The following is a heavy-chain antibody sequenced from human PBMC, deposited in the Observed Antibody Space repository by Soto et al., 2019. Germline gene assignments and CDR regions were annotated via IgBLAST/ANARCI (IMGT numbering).Heavy chain of an antibody. CDR1: GGSISSSSYY. V-gene: IGHV4-61*05. CDR3: ARLGGYYQAFDS. Sequence: SETLSLTCTVSGGSISSSSYYWGWIRQPPGKGLEWIGYIYYSGSTTYNPSLKSRVNISVDTSQNQFSLNLSSVTAADTAVYYCARLGGYYQAFDSWGQGTLVTVSS. D-gene: IGHD3-22*01. CDR2: IYYSGST. J-gene: IGHJ4*02.